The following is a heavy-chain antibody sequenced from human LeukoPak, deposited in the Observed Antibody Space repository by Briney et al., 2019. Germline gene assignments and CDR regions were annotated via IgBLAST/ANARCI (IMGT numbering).Heavy chain of an antibody. CDR2: IYYSGST. J-gene: IGHJ4*02. D-gene: IGHD5-24*01. CDR3: AREDGEGFDY. CDR1: GGSISSYY. V-gene: IGHV4-59*01. Sequence: SETLSLTCTVSGGSISSYYWSWIRQPPGKGLEWIGYIYYSGSTNYNPSLKSRVTISVDTSKNQFSLKLSSVTAAGTAVYYCAREDGEGFDYWGQGTLVTVSS.